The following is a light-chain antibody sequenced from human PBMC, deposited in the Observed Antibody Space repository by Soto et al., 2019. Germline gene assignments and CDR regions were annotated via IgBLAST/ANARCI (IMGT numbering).Light chain of an antibody. Sequence: QSVLTQPRSVSGSPGQSVTFSCTGTSSDVGGYNYVSWYQQHPGKAPKLMIYDVTERPSGVPDRFSGSKSGNTASLTISGLQAEDEADYYCCSYAGTYTLVVFGGGTKLTVL. CDR2: DVT. CDR1: SSDVGGYNY. J-gene: IGLJ2*01. V-gene: IGLV2-11*01. CDR3: CSYAGTYTLVV.